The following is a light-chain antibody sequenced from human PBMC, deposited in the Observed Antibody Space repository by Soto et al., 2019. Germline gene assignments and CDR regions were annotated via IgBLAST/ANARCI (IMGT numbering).Light chain of an antibody. J-gene: IGLJ1*01. CDR1: SGDVGAYNY. V-gene: IGLV2-14*01. CDR3: ISYTGKSASYV. Sequence: QSVLAQPASVSGSPGQSITISCSGTSGDVGAYNYVAWYQQHPGKAPKLIIYEVTNRPSGVSYRFSASKSGNTASLTISGLHSEDEADYYCISYTGKSASYVSGTGTKVTVL. CDR2: EVT.